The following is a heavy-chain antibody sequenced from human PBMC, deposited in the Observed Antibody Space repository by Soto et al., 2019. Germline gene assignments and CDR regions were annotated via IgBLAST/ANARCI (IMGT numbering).Heavy chain of an antibody. CDR1: GYTFTSYD. Sequence: GASVKVSCKASGYTFTSYDINWVRQATGQGLEWMGWMNPDSGNTGFAQKFQGRVTMTSNTSMNTAYMELSSLTYEDTAVYFCAKGSWSGYCRDNSCYTINYWGQGTLVTVSS. CDR3: AKGSWSGYCRDNSCYTINY. D-gene: IGHD2-2*02. V-gene: IGHV1-8*01. CDR2: MNPDSGNT. J-gene: IGHJ4*02.